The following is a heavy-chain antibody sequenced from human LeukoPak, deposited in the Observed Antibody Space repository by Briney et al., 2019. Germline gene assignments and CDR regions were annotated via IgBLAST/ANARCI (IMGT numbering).Heavy chain of an antibody. CDR1: GYTFTGYY. Sequence: ASVKVSCKASGYTFTGYYMHWVRQAPGQGPEWMGWINPNSGGTNYAQKFQGRVTMTRDTSISTAYMELSRLRSDDTAVYYCARADTIYLRPKYYFDYWGQGTLVTVSS. V-gene: IGHV1-2*02. CDR3: ARADTIYLRPKYYFDY. J-gene: IGHJ4*02. D-gene: IGHD3-9*01. CDR2: INPNSGGT.